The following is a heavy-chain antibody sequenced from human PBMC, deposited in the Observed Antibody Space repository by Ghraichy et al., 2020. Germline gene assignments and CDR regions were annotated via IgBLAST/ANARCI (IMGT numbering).Heavy chain of an antibody. V-gene: IGHV3-23*01. CDR3: AKDRGGGDWGLSDFDI. CDR1: GFTFSSYA. J-gene: IGHJ3*02. D-gene: IGHD7-27*01. Sequence: GGSLRLTCAASGFTFSSYAMSWVRQAPGKGLEWVSGISNSGGRTFSADSVKGRCAISRDNSKNTLYLQMDNLRVEDTALYYCAKDRGGGDWGLSDFDIWGQGTMVVVSS. CDR2: ISNSGGRT.